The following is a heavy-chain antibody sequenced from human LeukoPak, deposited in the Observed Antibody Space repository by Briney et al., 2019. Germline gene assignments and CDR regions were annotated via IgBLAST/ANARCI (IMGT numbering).Heavy chain of an antibody. J-gene: IGHJ4*02. CDR2: IYYSGST. V-gene: IGHV4-39*01. D-gene: IGHD3-3*01. CDR1: GGSFSGYY. Sequence: SETLSLTCAVYGGSFSGYYWGWIRQPPGKGLEWIGSIYYSGSTYYNPSLKSRVTISVDTSKNQFSLKLSSVTAADTAVYYCARQGYDFWSGYYRPPLGDFDYWGQGTLVTVSS. CDR3: ARQGYDFWSGYYRPPLGDFDY.